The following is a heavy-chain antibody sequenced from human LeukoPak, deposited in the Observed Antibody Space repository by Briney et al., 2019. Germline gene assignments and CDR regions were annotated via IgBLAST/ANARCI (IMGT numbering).Heavy chain of an antibody. V-gene: IGHV4-4*07. Sequence: SETLSLTCTVSGGSISSYYWSWIRQPAGKGLEWIGRIYTSGSTNYNPSLKSRVTMSVDTSKNQFSLKLSSVTAADTAVYYCASQDTAMVHYGMDVWGQGTTVTVSS. CDR2: IYTSGST. D-gene: IGHD5-18*01. J-gene: IGHJ6*02. CDR1: GGSISSYY. CDR3: ASQDTAMVHYGMDV.